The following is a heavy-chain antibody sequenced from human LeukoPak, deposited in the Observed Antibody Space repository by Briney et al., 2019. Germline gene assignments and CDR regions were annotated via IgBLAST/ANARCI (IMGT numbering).Heavy chain of an antibody. CDR3: ARSQWLDYFDY. J-gene: IGHJ4*02. Sequence: GGSLRLSCAASGFTFSSYWMHWVRQAPGKGLVWVSRINSDGSSTNYADSVKGRFTISRDNAKNTLYLQMNSLRTEDTAVYYCARSQWLDYFDYWGQGTLVTVSS. D-gene: IGHD6-19*01. V-gene: IGHV3-74*01. CDR2: INSDGSST. CDR1: GFTFSSYW.